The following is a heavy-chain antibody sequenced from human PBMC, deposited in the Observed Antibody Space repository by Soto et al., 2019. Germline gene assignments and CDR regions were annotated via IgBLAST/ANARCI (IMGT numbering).Heavy chain of an antibody. V-gene: IGHV4-39*01. CDR1: GGSISSSSYY. CDR2: IYYSGST. CDR3: ATYLIAAAGTVWFDP. J-gene: IGHJ5*02. Sequence: SETLSLTCTVSGGSISSSSYYWGWIRQPPGKGLEWIGSIYYSGSTYYNPSPKSRVTISVDTSKNQFSLKLSSVTAADTAVYYCATYLIAAAGTVWFDPWGQGTLVTVSS. D-gene: IGHD6-13*01.